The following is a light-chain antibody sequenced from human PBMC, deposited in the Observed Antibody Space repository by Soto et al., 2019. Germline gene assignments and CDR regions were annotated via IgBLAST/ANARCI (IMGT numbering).Light chain of an antibody. Sequence: QLVLTQPVSVSGSPGQFITISCTGTSSDVGGYNYVSWYQQHPGKVPKLLIYDVSNRPSGVSDRFSGSKSGNTASLAISGLQAEDEADYYCSSYTSRNTLIFGGGTKVTVL. V-gene: IGLV2-14*01. CDR3: SSYTSRNTLI. CDR2: DVS. CDR1: SSDVGGYNY. J-gene: IGLJ2*01.